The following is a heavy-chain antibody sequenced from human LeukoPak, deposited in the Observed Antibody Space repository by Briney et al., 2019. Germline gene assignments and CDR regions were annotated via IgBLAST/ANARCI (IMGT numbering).Heavy chain of an antibody. CDR3: AKDRNSGSSPPGVDY. CDR1: GFTFSSYG. V-gene: IGHV3-48*01. D-gene: IGHD1-26*01. CDR2: ISSSSNIM. J-gene: IGHJ4*02. Sequence: GGSLRLSCAASGFTFSSYGMNWVRQAPGKGLEWVSYISSSSNIMNYADSVKGRFTTSRDNSKNTLYLQMNSLRAEDTAVYYCAKDRNSGSSPPGVDYWGQGTLVTVSS.